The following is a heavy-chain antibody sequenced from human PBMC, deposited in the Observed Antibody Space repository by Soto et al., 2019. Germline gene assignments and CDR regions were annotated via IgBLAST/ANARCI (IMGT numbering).Heavy chain of an antibody. V-gene: IGHV3-23*01. CDR3: TKGDLYQLLWRNYPSTQAFDI. CDR1: GFTFSSYA. J-gene: IGHJ3*02. Sequence: EVQLLESGGGLVQPGGSLRLSCAASGFTFSSYAMSWVRQAPGKGLEWVSAISGSGGSTYYADSVKGRFTISRDNSKNTLYMQMNSLRAEDTAVYYCTKGDLYQLLWRNYPSTQAFDIWGQGTMVTVSS. CDR2: ISGSGGST. D-gene: IGHD2-2*01.